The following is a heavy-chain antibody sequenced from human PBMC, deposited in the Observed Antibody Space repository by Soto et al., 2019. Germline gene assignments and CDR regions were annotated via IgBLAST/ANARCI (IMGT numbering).Heavy chain of an antibody. CDR1: GFTFGDYA. CDR2: IRSKAYGGTT. CDR3: TRVSPYCGGDCCAFDI. D-gene: IGHD2-21*02. Sequence: LRLSCTASGFTFGDYAMSWVRQAPGKGLEWVGFIRSKAYGGTTEYAASVKGRFTISRDDSKSIACLQMNSLKTEDTAVYYCTRVSPYCGGDCCAFDIWGQGTMVTVSS. J-gene: IGHJ3*02. V-gene: IGHV3-49*04.